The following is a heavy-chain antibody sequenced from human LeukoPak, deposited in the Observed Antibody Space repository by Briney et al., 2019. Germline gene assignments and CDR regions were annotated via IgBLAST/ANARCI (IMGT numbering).Heavy chain of an antibody. J-gene: IGHJ4*02. V-gene: IGHV3-30*18. CDR3: ANPYGSGSYWEGFDY. D-gene: IGHD3-10*01. CDR2: ISYDGSNK. CDR1: GFTFSSYG. Sequence: GGSLRLSCAASGFTFSSYGMHWVRQAPGKGLEWVAVISYDGSNKYYADSVKGRFTISRDNSKNTLYLQMNSLRAEDTAVYHCANPYGSGSYWEGFDYWGQGTLVTVSS.